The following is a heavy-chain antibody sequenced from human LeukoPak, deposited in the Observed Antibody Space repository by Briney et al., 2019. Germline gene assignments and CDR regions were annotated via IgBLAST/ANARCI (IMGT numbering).Heavy chain of an antibody. CDR3: ASSIQLWPPFYYGMDV. V-gene: IGHV3-11*01. CDR1: GFTFSDYY. D-gene: IGHD5-18*01. CDR2: ISSSGSTI. Sequence: GGSLRLSCAASGFTFSDYYMSWIRQAPGKGLEWVSYISSSGSTIYYADSVKGRFTISRDNAKNSLYLQMNSLRAEDTAMYYCASSIQLWPPFYYGMDVWGQGTTVTVSS. J-gene: IGHJ6*02.